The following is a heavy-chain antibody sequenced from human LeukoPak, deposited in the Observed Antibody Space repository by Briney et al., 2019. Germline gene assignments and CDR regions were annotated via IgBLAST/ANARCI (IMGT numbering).Heavy chain of an antibody. Sequence: SQTLSLTCTVSGGSISTYYWSWIRQPPGKGLEWIGYVYYSGGTNYNPSLKSRVTISVDTSKNQFSLRLSSVTAADTAVYYCARTSIFGVVLFDHWGQGTLVTVSS. V-gene: IGHV4-59*01. J-gene: IGHJ4*02. CDR1: GGSISTYY. D-gene: IGHD3-3*01. CDR3: ARTSIFGVVLFDH. CDR2: VYYSGGT.